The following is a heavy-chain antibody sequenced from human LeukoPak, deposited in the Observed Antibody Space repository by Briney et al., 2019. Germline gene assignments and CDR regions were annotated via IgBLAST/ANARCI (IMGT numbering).Heavy chain of an antibody. CDR2: IIPIFGTA. CDR1: GDIFSSYA. CDR3: ARGDYGSGSYYGKYYYYYYMDV. D-gene: IGHD3-10*01. Sequence: ASVKVSCKASGDIFSSYAINWVRQAPGQGLEWMGGIIPIFGTANYAQKFQGRVTMTRSTSISTAYMELSSLRSEDTAVYYCARGDYGSGSYYGKYYYYYYMDVWGKGTTVTISS. V-gene: IGHV1-69*05. J-gene: IGHJ6*03.